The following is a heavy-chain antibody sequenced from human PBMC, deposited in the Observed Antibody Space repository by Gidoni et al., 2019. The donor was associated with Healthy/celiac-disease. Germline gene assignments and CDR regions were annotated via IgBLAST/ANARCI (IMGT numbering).Heavy chain of an antibody. CDR3: AREGLTSYWYFDL. CDR2: ISSSSSYI. J-gene: IGHJ2*01. V-gene: IGHV3-21*01. Sequence: EVQLVESGGGLVKPGGSLRLSCAAPGFTFISYSMNWVRQAPGKGLEWVSSISSSSSYIYYADSVKGRFTISRDNAKNSLYLQMNSLRAEDTAVYYCAREGLTSYWYFDLWGRGTLVTVSS. CDR1: GFTFISYS. D-gene: IGHD2-2*01.